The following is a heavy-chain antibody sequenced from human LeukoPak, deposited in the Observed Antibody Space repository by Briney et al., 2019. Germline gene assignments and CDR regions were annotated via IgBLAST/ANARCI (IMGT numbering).Heavy chain of an antibody. V-gene: IGHV3-7*01. CDR1: EFIFGSYW. CDR2: RNQDGSEK. D-gene: IGHD3-10*01. J-gene: IGHJ4*02. CDR3: VRSLERFGTRDY. Sequence: GGSLRLSCAGSEFIFGSYWMTWVRQAPGKGLEWVAHRNQDGSEKYYMDSVKGRFTISRDNAKKSLFLQMNSLTAEDTALYYCVRSLERFGTRDYWGQGTLVTVSS.